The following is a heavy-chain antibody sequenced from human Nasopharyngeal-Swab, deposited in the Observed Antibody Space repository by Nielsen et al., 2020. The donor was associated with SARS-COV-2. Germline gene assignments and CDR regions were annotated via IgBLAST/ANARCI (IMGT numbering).Heavy chain of an antibody. CDR2: IYYSGST. J-gene: IGHJ4*02. D-gene: IGHD6-13*01. Sequence: WIRQPPGKGLEWIGSIYYSGSTYYYPSLKRRLTTFVDTSSNQSLLKLSSGIAADTAVYYCARHRGPYSIYSSSWYVDYFDYWGQGTLVPSPQ. V-gene: IGHV4-39*01. CDR3: ARHRGPYSIYSSSWYVDYFDY.